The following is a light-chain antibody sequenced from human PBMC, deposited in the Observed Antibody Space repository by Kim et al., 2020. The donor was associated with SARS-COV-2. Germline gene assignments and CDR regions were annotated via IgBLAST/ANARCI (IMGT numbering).Light chain of an antibody. J-gene: IGLJ2*01. CDR2: DVY. V-gene: IGLV2-14*02. Sequence: SGSPRQPITISCTGTTTAHVFWYQQYPGKAPKLMIYDVYKWPSGVSHRFSGSKSDNTASLTISGLQADDEAAYYCSSYTRTHTLLFGGGTKVTVL. CDR1: TTAH. CDR3: SSYTRTHTLL.